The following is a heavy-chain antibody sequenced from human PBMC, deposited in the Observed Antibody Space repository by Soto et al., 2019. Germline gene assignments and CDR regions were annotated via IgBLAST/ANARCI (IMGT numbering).Heavy chain of an antibody. D-gene: IGHD1-7*01. J-gene: IGHJ4*02. Sequence: EVQLVESGGGLVQPGRSLRLSCGASGFTFDDYAMHWVRQAPGKDLVWVSGISWHSGSIAYADSVKGRFTISRDNAKNSLYLQMNSLTPEDTALYYCAKDFSDIWDYRRDFDYWGQGTLVTVSS. CDR3: AKDFSDIWDYRRDFDY. CDR2: ISWHSGSI. V-gene: IGHV3-9*01. CDR1: GFTFDDYA.